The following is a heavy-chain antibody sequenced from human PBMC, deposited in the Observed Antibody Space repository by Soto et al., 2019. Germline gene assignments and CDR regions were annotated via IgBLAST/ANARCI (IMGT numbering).Heavy chain of an antibody. V-gene: IGHV3-23*01. D-gene: IGHD2-21*02. J-gene: IGHJ5*01. CDR1: GFPFDNYA. CDR2: ISGGSPKE. CDR3: AKDFSRDSFSQQPSSGGDCYTLDS. Sequence: PGGSLRLSCEASGFPFDNYAMSWVRQAPGKGLEWVSAISGGSPKEFYAESVKGRFTISRDNSKNTLFLEMNSLRADDAALYYCAKDFSRDSFSQQPSSGGDCYTLDSWVQAT.